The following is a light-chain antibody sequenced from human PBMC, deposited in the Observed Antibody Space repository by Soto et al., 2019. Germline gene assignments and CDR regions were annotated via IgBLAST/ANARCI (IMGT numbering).Light chain of an antibody. CDR3: QQSYTIPLT. CDR2: VAS. J-gene: IGKJ5*01. Sequence: DIQMTQSPSSLSASVGDRITITCRASQTINSYLHWYQQKPGKAPNLLIYVASSLQSGVPSRFSGSGFGTDFTLTISSVQPEDFATYYCQQSYTIPLTFGQGTRLEIK. CDR1: QTINSY. V-gene: IGKV1-39*01.